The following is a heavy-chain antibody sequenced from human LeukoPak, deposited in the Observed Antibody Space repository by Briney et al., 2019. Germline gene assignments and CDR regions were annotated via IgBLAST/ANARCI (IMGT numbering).Heavy chain of an antibody. V-gene: IGHV3-48*04. Sequence: GGSLRLSCAASGFTFSSYSMNWVRQAPGKGLEWVSYISSSSSTIYYADPVKGRFTISRDNAKNSLYLQMNSLRAEDTAVYYCAKGYGQQLVNNWFDPWGQGTLVTVSS. CDR1: GFTFSSYS. J-gene: IGHJ5*02. CDR2: ISSSSSTI. D-gene: IGHD6-13*01. CDR3: AKGYGQQLVNNWFDP.